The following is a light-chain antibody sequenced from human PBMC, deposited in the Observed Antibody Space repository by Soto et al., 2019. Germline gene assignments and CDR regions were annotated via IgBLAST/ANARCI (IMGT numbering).Light chain of an antibody. J-gene: IGKJ2*01. Sequence: DIEMTQSPSTLSVSPGERANLSCRASQSVGTHLAWYQQKPGQAPRLLMYGSFITPTGTPSRFSGSGSETAFTPATSSLQSEDVVVYYCQQYYNWPPWTFGQGTKLEIK. CDR1: QSVGTH. CDR3: QQYYNWPPWT. V-gene: IGKV3-15*01. CDR2: GSF.